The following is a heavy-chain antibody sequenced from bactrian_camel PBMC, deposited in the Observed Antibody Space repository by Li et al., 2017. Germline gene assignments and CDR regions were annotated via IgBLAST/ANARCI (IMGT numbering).Heavy chain of an antibody. D-gene: IGHD1*01. V-gene: IGHV3S53*01. J-gene: IGHJ6*01. CDR3: AAVGGEEAIPASMRWTDFGY. CDR2: LSSIGDT. CDR1: RGYIISTCG. Sequence: VQLVESGGGSVQAGGSLNISCTNSRGYIISTCGMGWYRQLPGKAERQSVAILSSIGDTTYADSVKGRFTISLDHAKKTLYLQMNSLKPEDTAVYYCAAVGGEEAIPASMRWTDFGYWGQGTQVTVS.